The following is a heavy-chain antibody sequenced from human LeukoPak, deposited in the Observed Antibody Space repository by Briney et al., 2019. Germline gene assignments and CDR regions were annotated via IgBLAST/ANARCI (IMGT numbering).Heavy chain of an antibody. Sequence: SETLSLTCTVSGGSISSGSYYWSWIRQPAGKGLEWIGRIYTSGSTNYNPSLKSRVTISVDTSKNQFSLKLSSVTAADTAVYYCASFNVLRFLEWSNDAFDIWGQGTMVTVSS. J-gene: IGHJ3*02. D-gene: IGHD3-3*01. V-gene: IGHV4-61*02. CDR3: ASFNVLRFLEWSNDAFDI. CDR1: GGSISSGSYY. CDR2: IYTSGST.